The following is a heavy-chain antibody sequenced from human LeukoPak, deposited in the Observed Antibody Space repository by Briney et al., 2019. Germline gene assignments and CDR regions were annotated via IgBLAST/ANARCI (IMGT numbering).Heavy chain of an antibody. Sequence: GGTLRLSCAASGFTFSSYGMNWVRQAPGKGLEWVSSISGSGLNTYYADSVKGRFTISRDNSKNTLYLQMNSLRAEDTAVYYCAKDGDYGDYGYFDYWGQGTLVTVSS. CDR2: ISGSGLNT. D-gene: IGHD4-17*01. J-gene: IGHJ4*02. CDR1: GFTFSSYG. CDR3: AKDGDYGDYGYFDY. V-gene: IGHV3-23*01.